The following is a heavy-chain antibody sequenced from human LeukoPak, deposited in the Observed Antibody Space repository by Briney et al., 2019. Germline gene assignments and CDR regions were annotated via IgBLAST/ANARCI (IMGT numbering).Heavy chain of an antibody. D-gene: IGHD6-19*01. V-gene: IGHV3-30*04. CDR1: GFTFSSYA. CDR2: ISYDGSNK. CDR3: ARDKIFGSGWSPAAYFQH. J-gene: IGHJ1*01. Sequence: GGSLRLSCAASGFTFSSYAMHWVRQAPGKGLEWVAVISYDGSNKYYADSVKGRFTISRDNSKNTLYLQMNSLRAEDTAVYYCARDKIFGSGWSPAAYFQHWGQGTLVTVSS.